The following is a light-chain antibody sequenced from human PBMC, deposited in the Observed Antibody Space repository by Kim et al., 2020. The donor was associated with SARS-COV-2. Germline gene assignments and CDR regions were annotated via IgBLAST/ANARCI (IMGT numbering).Light chain of an antibody. Sequence: SPGERATLSCRASQTLVSGYLAWYQQKPGRAPRLLIYAASSRATGIPDRFSGSGSGTDFTLTISRLEPEDFAVYYCQQYGSSPGTFGQGTKVEIK. J-gene: IGKJ1*01. CDR3: QQYGSSPGT. V-gene: IGKV3-20*01. CDR2: AAS. CDR1: QTLVSGY.